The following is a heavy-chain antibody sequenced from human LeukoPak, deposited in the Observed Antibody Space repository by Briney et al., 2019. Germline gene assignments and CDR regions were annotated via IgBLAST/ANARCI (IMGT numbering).Heavy chain of an antibody. D-gene: IGHD6-13*01. CDR1: GGSISSYY. V-gene: IGHV4-4*07. Sequence: SETLSLTCTVSGGSISSYYWSWIRQPAGKGLEWIGRIYTSGSTNYNPSLKSRVTMSVDTSKNQFSLKLSSVTAADTAVYYCARDYGSSLREDWFDPWVQGTLVTVSS. CDR2: IYTSGST. J-gene: IGHJ5*02. CDR3: ARDYGSSLREDWFDP.